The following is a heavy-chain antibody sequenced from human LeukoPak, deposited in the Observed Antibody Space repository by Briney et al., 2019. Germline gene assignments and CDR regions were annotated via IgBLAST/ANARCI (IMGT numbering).Heavy chain of an antibody. V-gene: IGHV3-21*01. Sequence: PGGSLRLSCAASGFTFSTYNINWVRQAPGKGLEWVSSISSSSDYIYYIESVKGRFTISRDNAKNSLYLQMNRLRAEDTAVYYCARGNVIAADGTGYFDYWGQGTLVTVSS. CDR1: GFTFSTYN. J-gene: IGHJ4*02. CDR3: ARGNVIAADGTGYFDY. D-gene: IGHD6-13*01. CDR2: ISSSSDYI.